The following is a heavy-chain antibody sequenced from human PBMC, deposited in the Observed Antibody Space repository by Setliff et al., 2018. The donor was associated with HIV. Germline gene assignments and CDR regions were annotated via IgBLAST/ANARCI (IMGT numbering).Heavy chain of an antibody. V-gene: IGHV4-4*07. D-gene: IGHD6-13*01. CDR3: ARSNPGITAGLLAY. J-gene: IGHJ4*02. CDR2: IYTTGST. CDR1: GVSIPTNY. Sequence: SETLSLTCNISGVSIPTNYWNWIRQPAGKGLEWIGRIYTTGSTNYNPALKSRVTMSIDTSKNQISLKLNSVTATDTATYYCARSNPGITAGLLAYWGPGTLVTVSS.